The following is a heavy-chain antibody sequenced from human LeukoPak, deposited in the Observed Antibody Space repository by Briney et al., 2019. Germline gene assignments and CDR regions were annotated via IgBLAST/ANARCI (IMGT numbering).Heavy chain of an antibody. J-gene: IGHJ4*02. CDR3: ARDRGYYDSSGYYYFDY. Sequence: ASVKVSCKASGYTFTSYGISWGRQAPGQGLEWMGCISAYNGNTNYAQKLQGRVTMTTDTSTSTAYMELRSLRSDDTAVYYCARDRGYYDSSGYYYFDYWGQGTLVTVSS. CDR2: ISAYNGNT. V-gene: IGHV1-18*01. D-gene: IGHD3-22*01. CDR1: GYTFTSYG.